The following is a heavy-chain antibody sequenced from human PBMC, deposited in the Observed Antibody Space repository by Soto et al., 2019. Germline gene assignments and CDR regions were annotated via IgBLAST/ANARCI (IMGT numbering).Heavy chain of an antibody. CDR1: GFIVSSNY. Sequence: PRGSLRLSCVASGFIVSSNYMSWVRQAPGKGLEWVSVIYSGGNTYYADSVKGRFTISRDSSKNTLYLQMNSLTAEDTAVYYCARDDYGLDVWGQGTTVTVSS. J-gene: IGHJ6*02. CDR3: ARDDYGLDV. CDR2: IYSGGNT. V-gene: IGHV3-53*01.